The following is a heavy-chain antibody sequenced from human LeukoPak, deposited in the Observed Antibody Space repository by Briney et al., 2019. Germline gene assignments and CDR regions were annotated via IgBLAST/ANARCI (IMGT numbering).Heavy chain of an antibody. CDR1: GFSFSDYY. J-gene: IGHJ4*02. V-gene: IGHV3-11*06. Sequence: PGGSLRLSCAASGFSFSDYYMTWIRQAPGKGLEWVSYISSSSSYTNYADSVKGRFTISRDNAKNSLYLQMNSLRAEDTAAYYCARVTSGWYKDYWGQGTLVTVSS. CDR3: ARVTSGWYKDY. D-gene: IGHD6-19*01. CDR2: ISSSSSYT.